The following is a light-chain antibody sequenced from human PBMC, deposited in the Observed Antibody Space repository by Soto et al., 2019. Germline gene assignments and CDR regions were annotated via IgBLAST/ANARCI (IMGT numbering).Light chain of an antibody. CDR2: GVT. CDR3: SSYSGSDNFVV. V-gene: IGLV2-8*01. CDR1: GSDIGGYNF. J-gene: IGLJ3*02. Sequence: QSALTQPPSASGSPGQSVTISCTGSGSDIGGYNFVSWYQQHPGKAPKLMIYGVTERPSGVPDRFSGSKSGNTASLTVSGLHTEDEAEYYCSSYSGSDNFVVFGGGTKLTVL.